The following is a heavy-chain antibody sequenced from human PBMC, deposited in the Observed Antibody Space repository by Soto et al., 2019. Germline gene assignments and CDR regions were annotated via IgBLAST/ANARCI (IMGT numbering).Heavy chain of an antibody. V-gene: IGHV5-51*01. J-gene: IGHJ6*02. Sequence: GESLKISCKGVGYTFTNYWIGWVRQMPGKGPEWMGIIYPGDSDTKYNPSFQGQVTISADKSITTTYLQWSSLKASDTAIYYCAASIFYYGMDVWGQGTTVPVSS. CDR2: IYPGDSDT. CDR3: AASIFYYGMDV. CDR1: GYTFTNYW.